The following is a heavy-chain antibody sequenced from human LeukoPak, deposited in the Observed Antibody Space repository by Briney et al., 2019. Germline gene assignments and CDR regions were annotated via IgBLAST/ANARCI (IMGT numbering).Heavy chain of an antibody. D-gene: IGHD2-2*01. V-gene: IGHV3-23*01. CDR3: AKVPWVVVVPAAIGNWFDP. CDR2: ISGSGGST. J-gene: IGHJ5*02. CDR1: GFTFSSYA. Sequence: GGSLRLSCAASGFTFSSYAMSWVRQAPGKGLEWVSAISGSGGSTYYADSVKGRFTISRGNSKNTLYLQMNSLRAEDTAVYYCAKVPWVVVVPAAIGNWFDPWGQGTLVTVSS.